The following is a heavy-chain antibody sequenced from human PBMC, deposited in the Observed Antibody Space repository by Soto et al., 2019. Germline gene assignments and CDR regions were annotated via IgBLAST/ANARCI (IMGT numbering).Heavy chain of an antibody. Sequence: EVQLLESGGGLVQPGGSLRLSCAASGFTFSNYAVTWVRQAPGKGLEWVSTISGSGGSTYYADPVKGRFTIPRDNSKNTLYLQMNSLRAEDTAVYYCAKDQGSSWYEIDYWGQGTLVTVSS. CDR2: ISGSGGST. V-gene: IGHV3-23*01. D-gene: IGHD6-13*01. CDR1: GFTFSNYA. J-gene: IGHJ4*02. CDR3: AKDQGSSWYEIDY.